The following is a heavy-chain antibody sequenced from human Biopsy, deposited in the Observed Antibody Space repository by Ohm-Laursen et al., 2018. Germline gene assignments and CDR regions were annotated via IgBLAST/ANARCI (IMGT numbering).Heavy chain of an antibody. Sequence: TLSLTCTVSGVSISVDGYYWAWIRQLPGKGLDWIGYIYHSGTTYYNPSLKSRLTMSVGTSKNEFSLRLRSVTAADTAVYFCATFRASWDTTQGGDYWGQGTLVTVSS. D-gene: IGHD1-26*01. J-gene: IGHJ4*02. CDR2: IYHSGTT. CDR3: ATFRASWDTTQGGDY. CDR1: GVSISVDGYY. V-gene: IGHV4-31*03.